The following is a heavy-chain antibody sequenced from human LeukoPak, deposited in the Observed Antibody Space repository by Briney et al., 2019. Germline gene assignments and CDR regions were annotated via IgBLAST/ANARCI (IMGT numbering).Heavy chain of an antibody. CDR1: GFTFSSYS. CDR3: VRGYSGSFHDY. J-gene: IGHJ4*02. D-gene: IGHD1-26*01. Sequence: GGSLRLSCAASGFTFSSYSMNWVRQAPGKGLVWVSRINSDGSTASYADSVKGRFTISRDNAKNTLSLQMSSLRAEDTAVYYCVRGYSGSFHDYWGQGTLVTVSS. V-gene: IGHV3-74*01. CDR2: INSDGSTA.